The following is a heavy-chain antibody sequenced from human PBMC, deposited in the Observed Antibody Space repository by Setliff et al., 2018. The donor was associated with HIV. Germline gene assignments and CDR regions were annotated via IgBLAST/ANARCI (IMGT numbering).Heavy chain of an antibody. J-gene: IGHJ4*02. V-gene: IGHV3-48*01. CDR2: ISSSSSTI. Sequence: PGGSLRLSCTASGFTFGDYAMSWVRQAPGKGLEWVSYISSSSSTIYYADSVKGRFTISRDNAKNSLYLQMNSLRAEDTAVYYCARGRPHVDYWGQGTLVTVSS. CDR3: ARGRPHVDY. D-gene: IGHD6-6*01. CDR1: GFTFGDYA.